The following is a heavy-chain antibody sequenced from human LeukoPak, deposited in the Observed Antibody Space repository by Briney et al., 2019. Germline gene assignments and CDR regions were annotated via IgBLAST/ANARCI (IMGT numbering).Heavy chain of an antibody. Sequence: GGSLRLSCAASGFTFSSYAMHWVRQAPGKGLEWVAVISYDGSNKYYADSVKGRFTISRDNSKNTLYLQMNSLRAEDTAVYYCAKDINSANPRGVFDCWGQGTLVTVSS. J-gene: IGHJ4*02. CDR2: ISYDGSNK. D-gene: IGHD4/OR15-4a*01. V-gene: IGHV3-30-3*01. CDR1: GFTFSSYA. CDR3: AKDINSANPRGVFDC.